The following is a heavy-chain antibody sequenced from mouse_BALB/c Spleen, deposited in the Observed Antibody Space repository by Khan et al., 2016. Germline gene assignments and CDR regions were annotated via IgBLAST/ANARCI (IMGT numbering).Heavy chain of an antibody. J-gene: IGHJ2*01. CDR1: GYSITSDYA. D-gene: IGHD1-1*02. Sequence: EVELVESGPGLVRPSQSLSLTCTVSGYSITSDYAWNWIRQFPGNRLEWMGYISFSGGTRYNPSLKSRISITRDISKNQFFLQLNSVTTEDTATYYCESRTYYVGRYYFDYWGRGTTLTVSS. CDR2: ISFSGGT. V-gene: IGHV3-2*02. CDR3: ESRTYYVGRYYFDY.